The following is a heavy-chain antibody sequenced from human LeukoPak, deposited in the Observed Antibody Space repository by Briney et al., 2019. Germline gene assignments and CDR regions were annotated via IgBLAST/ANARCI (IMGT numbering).Heavy chain of an antibody. D-gene: IGHD2-15*01. CDR1: GFTFSSYE. J-gene: IGHJ4*02. CDR3: ARDARLMIPDCSGGSCYSDY. CDR2: ISSSGSTI. V-gene: IGHV3-48*03. Sequence: GGSLRLSCAASGFTFSSYEMNWVRQAPGKGLEWVSYISSSGSTIYYADSVKGRFTISRDNAKNSLYLQMNSLRAEDTAVYYCARDARLMIPDCSGGSCYSDYWGQGTLVTVSS.